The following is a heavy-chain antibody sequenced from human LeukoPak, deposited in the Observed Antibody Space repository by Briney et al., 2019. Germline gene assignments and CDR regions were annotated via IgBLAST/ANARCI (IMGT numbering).Heavy chain of an antibody. J-gene: IGHJ4*02. V-gene: IGHV3-7*01. D-gene: IGHD5-12*01. CDR3: ARYSGYDDEGEYFDY. CDR2: IKQDVSEK. CDR1: GFTFSSYW. Sequence: GGSLRLSCAASGFTFSSYWMSWVRQAPGKGLEWVANIKQDVSEKYYGDSVKGRFTISRDNAKNSLYLQMNSLRAEDTAVYYCARYSGYDDEGEYFDYWGQGTLVTVSS.